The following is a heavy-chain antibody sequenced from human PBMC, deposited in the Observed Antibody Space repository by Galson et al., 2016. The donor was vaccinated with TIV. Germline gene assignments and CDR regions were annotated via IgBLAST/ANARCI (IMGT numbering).Heavy chain of an antibody. V-gene: IGHV1-69*13. J-gene: IGHJ5*02. CDR3: ARSVEARLYDPNWFDP. D-gene: IGHD3-3*01. Sequence: SVKVSCKASGVTFSLHAISWVRQAPGQGLEWMGGIIPMFGTANYAQKFQGRATITADESTNTAYMELRSLTSEDTAVYFWARSVEARLYDPNWFDPWGQGTLVTVSS. CDR1: GVTFSLHA. CDR2: IIPMFGTA.